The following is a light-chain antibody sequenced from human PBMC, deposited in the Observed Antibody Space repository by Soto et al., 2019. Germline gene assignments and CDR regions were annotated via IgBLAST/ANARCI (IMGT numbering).Light chain of an antibody. V-gene: IGKV1-9*01. Sequence: DIQLTQSPSFLSASVGDRVTITCRASQDISSYLAWYQQRPGKVPRVLTQSASTLQSGVTSRFSATGSGTTFTLTISSLQPEDIATYYCQQLNRFPRTFGQGTKVEV. CDR2: SAS. CDR3: QQLNRFPRT. CDR1: QDISSY. J-gene: IGKJ1*01.